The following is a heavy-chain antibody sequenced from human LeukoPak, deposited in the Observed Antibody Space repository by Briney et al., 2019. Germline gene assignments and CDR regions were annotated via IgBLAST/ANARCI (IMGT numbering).Heavy chain of an antibody. CDR2: IYHSGST. D-gene: IGHD1-26*01. CDR3: AREGSRWVDFEY. V-gene: IGHV4-59*11. J-gene: IGHJ4*02. CDR1: GGSISSHY. Sequence: SETLSLTCTVSGGSISSHYWTWIRQPPGKGLEWIGYIYHSGSTNYNPSLTSRVTISLDTSKSQFSLKLSSVTAADTAVYYCAREGSRWVDFEYWGQGTLVTVSS.